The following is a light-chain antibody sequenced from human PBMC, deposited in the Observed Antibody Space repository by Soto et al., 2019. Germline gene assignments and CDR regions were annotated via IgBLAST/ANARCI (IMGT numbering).Light chain of an antibody. CDR1: PSVSSN. Sequence: PQSLATEAVPAGERATLSCRASPSVSSNLAWYQQKPGQAPRLLIYGASTRATGIPARFSGSGSGTEFTLTISSLQSEDFAVYSCQQYNNWPPWTFGQGSKVDI. V-gene: IGKV3-15*01. J-gene: IGKJ1*01. CDR2: GAS. CDR3: QQYNNWPPWT.